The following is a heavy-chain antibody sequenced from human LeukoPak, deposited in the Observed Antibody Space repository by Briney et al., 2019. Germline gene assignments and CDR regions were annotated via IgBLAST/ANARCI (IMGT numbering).Heavy chain of an antibody. V-gene: IGHV1-69*05. Sequence: ASVKDSCKASGGTFSSYAISWVRQAPGQGLEWMGGIIPIFGTANYAQKFQGRVTITTDESTSTAYMELSSLRSEDTAVYYCASSSGRTDYYYYMDVWGKGTTVTVSS. J-gene: IGHJ6*03. CDR3: ASSSGRTDYYYYMDV. D-gene: IGHD3-22*01. CDR2: IIPIFGTA. CDR1: GGTFSSYA.